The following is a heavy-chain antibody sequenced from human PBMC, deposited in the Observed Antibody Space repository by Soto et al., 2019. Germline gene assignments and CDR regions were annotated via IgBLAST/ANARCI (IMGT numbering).Heavy chain of an antibody. J-gene: IGHJ4*02. CDR2: IYYSGTT. V-gene: IGHV4-31*03. CDR1: GGTITTGGHF. D-gene: IGHD1-26*01. Sequence: QVQLQESGPGLVKASHTLSLTCTVSGGTITTGGHFWSWIRQYPGKGLEWIGYIYYSGTTHYNPSLKSRVTISIDTSKNQFSLNLSSVTAADTAVYYCARVVSGSYLDYWGQGTLVTVSS. CDR3: ARVVSGSYLDY.